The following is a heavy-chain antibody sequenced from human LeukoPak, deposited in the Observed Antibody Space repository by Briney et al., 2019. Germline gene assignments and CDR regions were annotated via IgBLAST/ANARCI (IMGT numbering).Heavy chain of an antibody. Sequence: GGSLRLSCAASGFTFSSYAMSWVRQAPGKGLEWVSAISGSGGSTYYADSVKGRFTISRDNSKNTLYLQMNSLRAEDTAVYYCARENRKQSSVSRYSSSSYWFDPWGQGTLVTVSS. CDR3: ARENRKQSSVSRYSSSSYWFDP. D-gene: IGHD6-6*01. J-gene: IGHJ5*02. CDR2: ISGSGGST. CDR1: GFTFSSYA. V-gene: IGHV3-23*01.